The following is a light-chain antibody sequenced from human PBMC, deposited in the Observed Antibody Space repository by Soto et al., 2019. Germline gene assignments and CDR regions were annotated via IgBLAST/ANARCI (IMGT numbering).Light chain of an antibody. CDR3: QQYNSYSWT. Sequence: DNQLTQSPSTLSASVGDRVSITCRASQTISSWLAWYQQKPGKAPKLLIYDASSLKSGVPSRFSGSGSGTEFTLAISSLQPDDFATYYCQQYNSYSWTFGQGTRLGIK. CDR1: QTISSW. CDR2: DAS. J-gene: IGKJ5*01. V-gene: IGKV1-5*01.